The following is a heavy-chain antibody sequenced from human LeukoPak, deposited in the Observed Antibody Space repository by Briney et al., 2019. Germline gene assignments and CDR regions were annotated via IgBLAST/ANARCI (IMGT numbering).Heavy chain of an antibody. CDR2: IYHSGST. CDR3: ARERERIHFESNWFDP. CDR1: GYSISSGYY. D-gene: IGHD2/OR15-2a*01. V-gene: IGHV4-38-2*02. Sequence: SETLSLTCTVSGYSISSGYYWGWIRQPPGKGLEWIGSIYHSGSTYYNPSLKSRVTISVDTSKNQFSLKLSSVTAADTAVYYCARERERIHFESNWFDPWGQGTLVTVSS. J-gene: IGHJ5*02.